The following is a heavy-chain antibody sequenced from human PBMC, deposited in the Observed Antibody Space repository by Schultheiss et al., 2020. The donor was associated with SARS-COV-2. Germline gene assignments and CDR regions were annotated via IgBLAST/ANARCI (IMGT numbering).Heavy chain of an antibody. V-gene: IGHV3-21*01. D-gene: IGHD2-2*01. CDR2: ISSSSSYI. Sequence: GGSLRLSCAASGFSFSSYSMNWVRQAPGKGLEWVSSISSSSSYIYYADSVKGRFTISRDNAKNSLYLQMNSLRAEDTAVYYCTKGGGEPAATLGRRPSYYYYYMDVWGKGTTVTVSS. J-gene: IGHJ6*03. CDR3: TKGGGEPAATLGRRPSYYYYYMDV. CDR1: GFSFSSYS.